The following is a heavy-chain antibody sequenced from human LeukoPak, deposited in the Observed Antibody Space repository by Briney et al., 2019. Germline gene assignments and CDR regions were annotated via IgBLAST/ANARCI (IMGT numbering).Heavy chain of an antibody. V-gene: IGHV4-61*02. CDR1: VGSISSGTYY. CDR2: IYTTGST. D-gene: IGHD3-22*01. J-gene: IGHJ4*02. Sequence: PSQTLSLTCTVSVGSISSGTYYWTWIRQPAGKGLEWIGRIYTTGSTNYNPSLKSRVTMSTDTSKNQFSLKLSSVTAADTAVYYCARVTTGGYYNCWGQGTLVTVSS. CDR3: ARVTTGGYYNC.